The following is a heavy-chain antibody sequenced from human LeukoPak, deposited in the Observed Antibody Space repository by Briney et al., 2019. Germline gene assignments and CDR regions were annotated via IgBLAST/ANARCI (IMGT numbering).Heavy chain of an antibody. D-gene: IGHD1-1*01. CDR1: GYTFTNYA. J-gene: IGHJ6*03. V-gene: IGHV7-4-1*02. CDR3: ARWVRYYYHMDV. Sequence: ASVKVSCKASGYTFTNYAMNWVRQAPGQGLEWMGCINTNTGNPTYAQGFTGRFVFPLDTSVSTAYLQNSSLKAEDTAVYYCARWVRYYYHMDVWGKGTTVTVSS. CDR2: INTNTGNP.